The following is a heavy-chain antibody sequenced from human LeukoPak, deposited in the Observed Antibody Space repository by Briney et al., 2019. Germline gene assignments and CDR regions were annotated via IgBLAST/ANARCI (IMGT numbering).Heavy chain of an antibody. D-gene: IGHD3-22*01. CDR1: GFTFSSYA. V-gene: IGHV3-23*01. CDR2: ISGSGGNT. J-gene: IGHJ4*02. CDR3: AKGSYYDSSGSFYFDY. Sequence: GGSLRLSCAASGFTFSSYAMSWVRQAPGKGLEWVSAISGSGGNTYYADSVKGRFTISRDNSKNTLYLQMNSLRAEDTAVYYCAKGSYYDSSGSFYFDYWGQGTLVTVSS.